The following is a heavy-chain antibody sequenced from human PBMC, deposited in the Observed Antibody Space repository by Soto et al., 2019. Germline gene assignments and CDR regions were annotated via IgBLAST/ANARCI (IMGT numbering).Heavy chain of an antibody. Sequence: ASVKVSCKASGYSFANYVIYWVRQAPGQRLEWMGWINAGNGNTKYSQKFQGRVTITRDTSATTAYMELSSLRSEDTAVYYCARVGTTVTTYWYFDLWGRGTLVTVSS. CDR1: GYSFANYV. CDR2: INAGNGNT. D-gene: IGHD4-17*01. J-gene: IGHJ2*01. V-gene: IGHV1-3*01. CDR3: ARVGTTVTTYWYFDL.